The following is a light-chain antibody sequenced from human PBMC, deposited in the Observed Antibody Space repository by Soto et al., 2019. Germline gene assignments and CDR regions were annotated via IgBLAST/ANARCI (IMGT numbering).Light chain of an antibody. V-gene: IGLV2-14*01. CDR3: SSYTGSGTLI. CDR1: SSDVGGYNF. CDR2: EVT. J-gene: IGLJ2*01. Sequence: QSVLTQPASVSGSPGQSITISRTGTSSDVGGYNFVSWYQQQPGKAPKLMVYEVTNRPSGVSYRFSGSKSGNTASLTISGLQAEDEADYFCSSYTGSGTLIFGGGTKLTVL.